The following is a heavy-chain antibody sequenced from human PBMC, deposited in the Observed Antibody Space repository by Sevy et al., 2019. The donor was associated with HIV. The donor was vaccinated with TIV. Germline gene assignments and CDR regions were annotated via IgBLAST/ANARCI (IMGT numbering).Heavy chain of an antibody. CDR2: IKTETDGGTI. J-gene: IGHJ4*02. Sequence: GGSLRLSCTASGFIFSNVWMSWVRQAPGKGLERVGRIKTETDGGTIDYAAPVKDRFTISRDDSKNTLYLEMNTLKTEDTAVYFCTTGHDSGAIFDYWGQGTLVTVSS. V-gene: IGHV3-15*01. CDR1: GFIFSNVW. CDR3: TTGHDSGAIFDY. D-gene: IGHD2-8*02.